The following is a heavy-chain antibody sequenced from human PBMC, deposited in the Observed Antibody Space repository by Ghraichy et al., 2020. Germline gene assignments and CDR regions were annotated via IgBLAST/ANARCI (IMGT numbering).Heavy chain of an antibody. V-gene: IGHV1-2*04. CDR3: ARVWGYGDYWYFDL. D-gene: IGHD4-17*01. CDR2: INPNSGGT. CDR1: GYTFTGYY. J-gene: IGHJ2*01. Sequence: ASVKVSCKASGYTFTGYYMHWVRQAPGQGLEWMGWINPNSGGTNYAQKFQGWVTMTRDTSISTAYMELSRLRSDDTAVYYCARVWGYGDYWYFDLWGRGTLVTVSS.